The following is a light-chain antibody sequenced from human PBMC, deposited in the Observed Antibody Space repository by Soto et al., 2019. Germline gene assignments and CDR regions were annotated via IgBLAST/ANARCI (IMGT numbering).Light chain of an antibody. CDR2: GAS. V-gene: IGKV3-15*01. Sequence: EIVMTQSPATLSVSPGERATLSCRASQSVRGNLAWYQQKPGQAPRLLIYGASTWATGIPARFSGSGSGTEFTLTISSLQSEDFAVYYCQQYNNWPLTFGGGTKVDIK. CDR3: QQYNNWPLT. CDR1: QSVRGN. J-gene: IGKJ4*01.